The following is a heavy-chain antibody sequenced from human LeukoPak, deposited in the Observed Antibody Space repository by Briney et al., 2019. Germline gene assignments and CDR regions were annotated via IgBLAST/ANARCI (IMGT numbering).Heavy chain of an antibody. D-gene: IGHD3-10*01. CDR3: ARDHPLNLWFGESAHAFDI. J-gene: IGHJ3*02. V-gene: IGHV7-4-1*02. CDR1: GYTFTSYA. CDR2: INTNTGNP. Sequence: GASVKVSCKASGYTFTSYAMNWVRQAPGQGLEWMGWINTNTGNPTYAQGFTGRFVFSLDTSVSTACLQISSLKAEDTAVYYCARDHPLNLWFGESAHAFDIWGQGTMVTVSS.